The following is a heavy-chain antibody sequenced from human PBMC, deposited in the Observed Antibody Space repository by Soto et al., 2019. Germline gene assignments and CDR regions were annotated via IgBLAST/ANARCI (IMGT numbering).Heavy chain of an antibody. CDR3: ARDSGYDYYY. Sequence: NPSETLSLTCTVSGGSISSSSYYWGWIRQPPGKGLEWIGSIYYSGSTYYNPSLKSRVTISVDTSKNQFSLKLSSVTAADTAVYYCARDSGYDYYYWGQGTLVTVSS. D-gene: IGHD5-12*01. J-gene: IGHJ4*02. CDR1: GGSISSSSYY. V-gene: IGHV4-39*01. CDR2: IYYSGST.